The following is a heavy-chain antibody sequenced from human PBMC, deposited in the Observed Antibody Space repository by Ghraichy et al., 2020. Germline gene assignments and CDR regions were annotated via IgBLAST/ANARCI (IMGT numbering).Heavy chain of an antibody. D-gene: IGHD6-13*01. CDR1: GFTFSSYA. CDR2: ISGSGGST. J-gene: IGHJ4*02. CDR3: AKDKGSSWYWSGFDY. Sequence: GGSLRLSCAASGFTFSSYAMSWVRQAPGKGLEWVSAISGSGGSTYYADSVKGRFTISRDNSKNTLYLQMNSLRAEDTAVYYCAKDKGSSWYWSGFDYWGQGTLVTVSS. V-gene: IGHV3-23*01.